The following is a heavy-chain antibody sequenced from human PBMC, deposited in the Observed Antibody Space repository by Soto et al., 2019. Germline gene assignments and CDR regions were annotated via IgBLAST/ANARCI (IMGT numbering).Heavy chain of an antibody. CDR1: GFTFSSYS. CDR3: ARDGVYDFWSGYYRRYYYYGMDV. Sequence: PGGSLRLSCAASGFTFSSYSMNWVRQAPGKGLEWVSSISSSSSYIYYADSVKGRFTISRDNAKNSLYLQMNSLRAEDTAVYYCARDGVYDFWSGYYRRYYYYGMDVWGQGTTVTVSS. CDR2: ISSSSSYI. V-gene: IGHV3-21*01. J-gene: IGHJ6*02. D-gene: IGHD3-3*01.